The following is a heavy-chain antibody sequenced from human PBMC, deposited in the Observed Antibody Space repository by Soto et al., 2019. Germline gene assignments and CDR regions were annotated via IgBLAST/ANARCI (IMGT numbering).Heavy chain of an antibody. CDR3: ARGFSYASLDC. V-gene: IGHV3-23*01. CDR2: ISGSGGST. CDR1: GFTFSSYA. D-gene: IGHD5-18*01. Sequence: GSLRLSCAASGFTFSSYAMSWVRQAPGKGLEWVSAISGSGGSTYYADSVKGRFTISRDNAANSLYLQMNGLRDGDTAVYYCARGFSYASLDCWGQGTLVTVSS. J-gene: IGHJ4*02.